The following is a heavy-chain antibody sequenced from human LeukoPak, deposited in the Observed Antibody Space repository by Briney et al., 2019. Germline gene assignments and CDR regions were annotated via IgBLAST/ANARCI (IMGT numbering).Heavy chain of an antibody. V-gene: IGHV4-59*01. CDR3: ARTTRYCSGGSCYGAVENFDY. CDR2: IYYNGNT. D-gene: IGHD2-15*01. Sequence: SETLSLTCTVSDGSISTFYWSWIRQPPGKGLEWIGYIYYNGNTKYNPSLKSRVTISVDTSTNQFSLKVTSVTAADSAVYYCARTTRYCSGGSCYGAVENFDYWGQGTLVTVSS. CDR1: DGSISTFY. J-gene: IGHJ4*02.